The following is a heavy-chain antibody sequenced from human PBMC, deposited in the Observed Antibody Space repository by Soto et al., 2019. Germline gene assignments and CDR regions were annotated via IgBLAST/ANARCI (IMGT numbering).Heavy chain of an antibody. D-gene: IGHD3-10*01. CDR3: ARFYGNAFDV. V-gene: IGHV4-39*02. CDR1: GGSITTSSYN. CDR2: IYYDGST. Sequence: QLQLQESGPGLVKPSETLSLTCSVSGGSITTSSYNWDWIRQPPGKGLEWIGTIYYDGSTSYNPSIKSQVTISVDTSKNHFALKVNSVTAADTDVYYCARFYGNAFDVWGRGTVVTVSS. J-gene: IGHJ3*01.